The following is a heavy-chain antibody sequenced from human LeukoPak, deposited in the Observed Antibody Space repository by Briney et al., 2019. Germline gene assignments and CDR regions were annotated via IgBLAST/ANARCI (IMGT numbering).Heavy chain of an antibody. J-gene: IGHJ4*02. Sequence: PGGSLRLSCVVSGFTFSSYAMSWVRQAPGKGLEWVSAITRSGGSTYYADSVKGRFTISRDNSKNTLYLQMNSLRAEDTALYHCARSERGDGYNSPLDYWGQGTLVTVSS. V-gene: IGHV3-23*01. CDR2: ITRSGGST. D-gene: IGHD5-24*01. CDR3: ARSERGDGYNSPLDY. CDR1: GFTFSSYA.